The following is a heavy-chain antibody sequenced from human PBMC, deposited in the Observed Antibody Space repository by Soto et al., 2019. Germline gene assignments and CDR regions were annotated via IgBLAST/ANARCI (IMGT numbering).Heavy chain of an antibody. V-gene: IGHV1-46*01. CDR2: INPSGGST. Sequence: ASVKVSYKASGYTFTSYYMHWVRQAPGQGLEWMGIINPSGGSTSYAQKFQGRVTMTRDTSTSTVYMELSSLRSEDTAVYYCARDRRYCTNGVCYRRRDWFDPWGQGTLVT. J-gene: IGHJ5*02. D-gene: IGHD2-8*01. CDR3: ARDRRYCTNGVCYRRRDWFDP. CDR1: GYTFTSYY.